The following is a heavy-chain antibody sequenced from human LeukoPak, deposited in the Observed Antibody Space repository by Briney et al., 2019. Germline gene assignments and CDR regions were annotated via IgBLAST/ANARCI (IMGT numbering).Heavy chain of an antibody. CDR3: ARNILFAFDI. CDR2: IYNDGST. Sequence: GGSLRLSCAASGLTVSSSYMSWVRQAPGKGLEWVSIIYNDGSTYYADSMKGRFTISRDNSKNTLYLQVNSLRAEDTATYYCARNILFAFDIWGQGTMVTVSS. V-gene: IGHV3-53*01. J-gene: IGHJ3*02. CDR1: GLTVSSSY.